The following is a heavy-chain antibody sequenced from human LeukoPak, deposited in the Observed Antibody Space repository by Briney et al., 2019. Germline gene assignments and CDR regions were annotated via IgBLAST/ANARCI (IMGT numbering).Heavy chain of an antibody. V-gene: IGHV3-33*01. Sequence: GGSLRLSCAASAFIFSNYGMHWVPQAPGKGLEWVEVIWYDGSNKYYAVSVKGRFTISRDNSKNTLYLQMNSLRAEGTSVYYCARDTRGGLLWSGYSYGMDVWGQGTTVAVSS. CDR1: AFIFSNYG. CDR3: ARDTRGGLLWSGYSYGMDV. CDR2: IWYDGSNK. J-gene: IGHJ6*02. D-gene: IGHD3-3*01.